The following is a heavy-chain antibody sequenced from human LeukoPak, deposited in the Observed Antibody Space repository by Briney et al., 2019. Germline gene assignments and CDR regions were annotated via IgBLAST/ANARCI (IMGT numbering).Heavy chain of an antibody. CDR3: ARGQLVNDWFDP. D-gene: IGHD6-6*01. Sequence: RASAKVSCKASGYTFSDYYIHWVRQAPGQGLEWMGRINPNSGGTNFAQNFQGRVTMTRDTSISTAYMELSTLTSDDTAVYYCARGQLVNDWFDPWGQGTLVTVSS. CDR1: GYTFSDYY. V-gene: IGHV1-2*06. CDR2: INPNSGGT. J-gene: IGHJ5*02.